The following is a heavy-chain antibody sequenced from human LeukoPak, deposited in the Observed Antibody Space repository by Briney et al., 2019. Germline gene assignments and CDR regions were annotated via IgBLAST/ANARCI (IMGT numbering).Heavy chain of an antibody. J-gene: IGHJ4*02. D-gene: IGHD6-13*01. CDR3: ARLAAAGAVY. V-gene: IGHV5-51*01. CDR2: IYPGDSDT. Sequence: GESLKISCKGSGSSFTSYWIGWVRQTPGKGLEWMGIIYPGDSDTRYSPSFQGQVTISVDTSYTTAYLQWSSLKASDTAMYYCARLAAAGAVYWGQGTLVTVSS. CDR1: GSSFTSYW.